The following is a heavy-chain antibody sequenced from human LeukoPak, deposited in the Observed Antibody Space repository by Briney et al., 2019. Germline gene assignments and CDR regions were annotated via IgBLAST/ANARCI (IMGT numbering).Heavy chain of an antibody. V-gene: IGHV4-34*01. Sequence: ASETLSLTRAVYGGSFSGYYRSWIRQPPGKGLEWIGEINHSGSTNYNPSLKSRVTISVDTSKNQFSLKLSSVTAADTAVYYCARSVLLDYWGQGTLVTVSS. CDR1: GGSFSGYY. CDR2: INHSGST. CDR3: ARSVLLDY. D-gene: IGHD3/OR15-3a*01. J-gene: IGHJ4*02.